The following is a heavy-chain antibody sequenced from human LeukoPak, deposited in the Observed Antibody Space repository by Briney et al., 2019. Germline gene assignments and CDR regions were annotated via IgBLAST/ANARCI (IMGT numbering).Heavy chain of an antibody. Sequence: GGSLRLSCAASGLNFANHAMGWVRQTAGKGLEWVSAISGGGDITYYADSVKGRFTISRDNSKDTLFLQMHSLGPGDTAVYYCVREDTPATANYWGQGTLVTISS. D-gene: IGHD2-21*02. CDR1: GLNFANHA. J-gene: IGHJ4*02. CDR2: ISGGGDIT. CDR3: VREDTPATANY. V-gene: IGHV3-23*01.